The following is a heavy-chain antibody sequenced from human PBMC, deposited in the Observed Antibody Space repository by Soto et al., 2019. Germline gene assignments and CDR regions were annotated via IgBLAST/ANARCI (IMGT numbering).Heavy chain of an antibody. CDR1: GFTFGSYA. CDR2: ISYDGSNK. V-gene: IGHV3-30-3*01. D-gene: IGHD6-19*01. CDR3: AKDNSAVADFDC. Sequence: GGSLRLSCAASGFTFGSYAMHWVRQAPGKGLEWVAVISYDGSNKYYADSVKGRFTISRDNSKNTLYLQMNSLRAEDTAVYYCAKDNSAVADFDCWGQGTLVTVS. J-gene: IGHJ4*02.